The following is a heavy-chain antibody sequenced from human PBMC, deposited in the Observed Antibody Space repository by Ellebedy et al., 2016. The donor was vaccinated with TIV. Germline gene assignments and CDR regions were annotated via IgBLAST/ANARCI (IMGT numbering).Heavy chain of an antibody. D-gene: IGHD3-16*01. J-gene: IGHJ4*02. Sequence: SETLSLTCTVSGASISSSSYYWGWIRQPPGKGLEWIGSIYYSGSTYYNPSLKSRVTISVDTSKNQFSLKLSSVTAEDTAVYYCARVPKGVMALDNWGQGILVTVSS. CDR2: IYYSGST. CDR1: GASISSSSYY. V-gene: IGHV4-39*07. CDR3: ARVPKGVMALDN.